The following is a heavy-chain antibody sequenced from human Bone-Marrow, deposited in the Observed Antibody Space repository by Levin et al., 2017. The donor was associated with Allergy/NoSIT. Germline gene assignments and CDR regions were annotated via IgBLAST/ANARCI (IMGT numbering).Heavy chain of an antibody. CDR2: IYDTGNT. Sequence: PSETLSLTCTVSGGSISSYYWSWIRQPPGKGLEWIGYIYDTGNTDYNPSLKSRVTISVDTSKNQFSLKLSSVTAADTAVYYCARGTPTYYYGSGSYNLIDYWGQGALVTVSS. CDR1: GGSISSYY. J-gene: IGHJ4*02. V-gene: IGHV4-59*01. CDR3: ARGTPTYYYGSGSYNLIDY. D-gene: IGHD3-10*01.